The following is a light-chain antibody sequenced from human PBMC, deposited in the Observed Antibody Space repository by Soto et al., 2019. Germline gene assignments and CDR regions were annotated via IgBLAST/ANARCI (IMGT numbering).Light chain of an antibody. Sequence: QSALNQPASVSWSPRHSITISCSVTTSYVGCYNLVSWYQQHTAKAPKLLIYEGTQRPSGVSSRFSGSKSGNTASLTTSGLQAEDEADYYCCSYASSSSYVFGTGTKVTV. CDR2: EGT. CDR1: TSYVGCYNL. J-gene: IGLJ1*01. CDR3: CSYASSSSYV. V-gene: IGLV2-23*01.